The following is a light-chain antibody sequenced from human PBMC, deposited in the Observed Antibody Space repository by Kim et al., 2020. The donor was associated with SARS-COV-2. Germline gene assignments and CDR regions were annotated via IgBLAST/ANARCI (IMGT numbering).Light chain of an antibody. V-gene: IGLV1-51*01. CDR3: GTWDDSLRGGV. CDR2: DTN. J-gene: IGLJ2*01. Sequence: GQRLTISCSGSGATIGINSISWYQQFPGSAPKLLIYDTNKRPSGIPDRFSGYKSGTSATLAITGLQTGDEADYYCGTWDDSLRGGVFGGGTQLTVL. CDR1: GATIGINS.